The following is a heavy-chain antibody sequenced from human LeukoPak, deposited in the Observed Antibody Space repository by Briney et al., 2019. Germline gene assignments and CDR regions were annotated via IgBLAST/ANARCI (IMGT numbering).Heavy chain of an antibody. CDR1: GGSINSYY. J-gene: IGHJ4*02. CDR2: IHYSGST. D-gene: IGHD2/OR15-2a*01. Sequence: SETLSLTCTVSGGSINSYYWSWIRQPPGRGLEWIRSIHYSGSTSYNPSLRSRVTISVDTSKNQFSLKLSSVTAADMAVYYCARVNSLGYYFDYWGQGTLVTVSS. V-gene: IGHV4-59*12. CDR3: ARVNSLGYYFDY.